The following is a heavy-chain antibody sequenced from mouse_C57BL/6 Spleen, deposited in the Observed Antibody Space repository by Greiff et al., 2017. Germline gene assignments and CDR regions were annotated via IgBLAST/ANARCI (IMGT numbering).Heavy chain of an antibody. J-gene: IGHJ2*01. CDR3: AREWNYYGSYFDY. D-gene: IGHD1-1*01. CDR1: GFTFSSYA. CDR2: ISDGGSYT. Sequence: EVQLVESGGGLVKPGGSLKLSCAASGFTFSSYAMSWVRQTPEKRLEWVATISDGGSYTYYPDNVKGRFTISRDNAKNNLYLQMSHLKSEDTAMYYCAREWNYYGSYFDYWGQGTTLTVSS. V-gene: IGHV5-4*01.